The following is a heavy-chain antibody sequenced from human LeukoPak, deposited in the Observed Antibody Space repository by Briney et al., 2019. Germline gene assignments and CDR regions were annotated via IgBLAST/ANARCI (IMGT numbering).Heavy chain of an antibody. V-gene: IGHV3-30*04. D-gene: IGHD6-6*01. J-gene: IGHJ6*02. Sequence: GRSLGLSCAASGFTFSSYAMHWVRQAPGKGLEWEAVISYDGSNKYYADSVKGRFTISRDNSKNTLYLQMNSLRAEDTAVYYCARGYSSSFWYYYYYGMDVWGQGTTVTVSS. CDR3: ARGYSSSFWYYYYYGMDV. CDR1: GFTFSSYA. CDR2: ISYDGSNK.